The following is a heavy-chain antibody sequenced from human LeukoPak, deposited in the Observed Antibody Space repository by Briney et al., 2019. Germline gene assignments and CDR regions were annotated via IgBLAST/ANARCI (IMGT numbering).Heavy chain of an antibody. V-gene: IGHV3-23*01. J-gene: IGHJ4*02. D-gene: IGHD3-22*01. CDR3: AKVRDSSGFFPHPFDY. CDR2: ISGSGGST. Sequence: GGSLRLSCAASGFTFSSYAMSWVRQAPGKGLEWVSAISGSGGSTYYADSVKGRFTISRGNSKNTLYLQMNSLRAEDTAVYYCAKVRDSSGFFPHPFDYWGQGTLVTVSS. CDR1: GFTFSSYA.